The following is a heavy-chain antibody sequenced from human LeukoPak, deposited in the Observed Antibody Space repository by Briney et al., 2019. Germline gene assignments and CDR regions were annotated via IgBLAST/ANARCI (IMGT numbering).Heavy chain of an antibody. Sequence: PGGSLRLSCAASGFTFSSPVISWGRQAPGKGLEWVSAISGSGGSTYYADSVKGRFTISRDNSKNTLYLQMNSLRAEDTAVYYCAIPPHGDPIGGIFDYWGQGTLVTVSS. J-gene: IGHJ4*02. CDR3: AIPPHGDPIGGIFDY. V-gene: IGHV3-23*01. D-gene: IGHD4-17*01. CDR2: ISGSGGST. CDR1: GFTFSSPV.